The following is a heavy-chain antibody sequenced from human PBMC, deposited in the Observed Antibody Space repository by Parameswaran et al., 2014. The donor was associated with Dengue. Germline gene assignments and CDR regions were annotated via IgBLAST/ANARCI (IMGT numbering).Heavy chain of an antibody. CDR2: IYHSGST. CDR3: ASLLSNSSSWYEGYYYYGMDV. V-gene: IGHV4-4*02. D-gene: IGHD6-13*01. Sequence: RWIRQPPGKGLEWIGEIYHSGSTNYNPSLKSRVTISVDKSKNQFSLKLSSVTAADTAVYYCASLLSNSSSWYEGYYYYGMDVWGQGTTVTVSS. J-gene: IGHJ6*02.